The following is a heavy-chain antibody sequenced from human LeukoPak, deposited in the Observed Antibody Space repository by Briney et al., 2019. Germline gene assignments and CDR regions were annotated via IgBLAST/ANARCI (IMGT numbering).Heavy chain of an antibody. V-gene: IGHV1-69*04. Sequence: ASVKVSCKASGGTFSSYAISWVRQAPGQGLEWMGRIIPILGIANYAQKFQGRVTITADKSTSTAYMELSSLRSEDTAVYYCARGGAGTLSIRYYYYGMDVWGQGTTVTVSS. CDR2: IIPILGIA. D-gene: IGHD1-7*01. CDR3: ARGGAGTLSIRYYYYGMDV. CDR1: GGTFSSYA. J-gene: IGHJ6*02.